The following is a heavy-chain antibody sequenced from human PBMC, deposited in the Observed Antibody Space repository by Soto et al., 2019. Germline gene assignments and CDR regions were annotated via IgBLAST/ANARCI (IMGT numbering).Heavy chain of an antibody. Sequence: GGSLRLSCAASGFTLSSFYMSWVRQAPGKGPVWLANISQDGSETYYVDSVKGRFTISRDNAKNTLYLQMNSLRAEDTAVYYCAKEGLSTVTRPMNYYSGMDVWGQGTTVTVSS. CDR3: AKEGLSTVTRPMNYYSGMDV. D-gene: IGHD4-4*01. CDR2: ISQDGSET. J-gene: IGHJ6*02. V-gene: IGHV3-7*05. CDR1: GFTLSSFY.